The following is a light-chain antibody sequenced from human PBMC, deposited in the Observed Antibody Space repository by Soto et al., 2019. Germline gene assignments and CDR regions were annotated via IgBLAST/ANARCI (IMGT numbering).Light chain of an antibody. V-gene: IGKV1-5*01. CDR1: QTVSTW. Sequence: DIQMTQSPSTLSASVRDRVTITCRASQTVSTWLAWYQQKPGKAPKVMIYDASRLESGVPSRFSGSGSGTEFTLTISSLQPDDFATYYCQQYNSYPRTFGQGTKVDIK. J-gene: IGKJ1*01. CDR2: DAS. CDR3: QQYNSYPRT.